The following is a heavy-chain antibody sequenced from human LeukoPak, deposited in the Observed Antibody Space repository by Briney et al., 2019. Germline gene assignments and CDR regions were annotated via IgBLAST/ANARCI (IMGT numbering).Heavy chain of an antibody. Sequence: SVKVSCKASGGTFSSYAISWVRQAPGQGLEWMGGIIPIFGTADYAQKFQGRVTITTDESTSTAYMELSSLRSEDTAVYYCARVRDELQLPYYFDYWGQGTLVTVSS. CDR2: IIPIFGTA. CDR1: GGTFSSYA. CDR3: ARVRDELQLPYYFDY. V-gene: IGHV1-69*05. D-gene: IGHD5-24*01. J-gene: IGHJ4*02.